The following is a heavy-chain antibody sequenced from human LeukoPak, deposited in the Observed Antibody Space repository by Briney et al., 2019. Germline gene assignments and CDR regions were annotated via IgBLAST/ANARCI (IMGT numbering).Heavy chain of an antibody. Sequence: GGSLRLSCAASGFTFSSYGMHWVRQAPGKGLEWVSAMSGSGDGTYYADSVKGRFTISRDNSKNTLYLQMNSLRAEDTAVYYCAKMMGQRLYDYCMDVWGKGTTVTVSS. V-gene: IGHV3-23*01. CDR1: GFTFSSYG. D-gene: IGHD3-16*01. J-gene: IGHJ6*03. CDR3: AKMMGQRLYDYCMDV. CDR2: MSGSGDGT.